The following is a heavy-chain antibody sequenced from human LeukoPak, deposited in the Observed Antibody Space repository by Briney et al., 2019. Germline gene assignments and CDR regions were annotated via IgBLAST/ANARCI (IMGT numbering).Heavy chain of an antibody. D-gene: IGHD6-19*01. J-gene: IGHJ4*02. CDR1: GFIFNNYA. CDR3: AKDNRRHYTSGPNPDSLH. CDR2: ISWNSCSI. V-gene: IGHV3-9*01. Sequence: GRSLRLSCAGSGFIFNNYAMHWVRQPPGKGLEWVSGISWNSCSIDYADSVKGRFTISRDNAKNSLYLQMNSLRVEDTAFYYCAKDNRRHYTSGPNPDSLHWGQGALVTVSS.